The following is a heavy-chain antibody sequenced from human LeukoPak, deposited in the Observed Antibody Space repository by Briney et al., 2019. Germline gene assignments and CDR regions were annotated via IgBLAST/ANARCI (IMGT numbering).Heavy chain of an antibody. CDR2: INPNRGGT. CDR3: ARDTDYYGSGSYLGSQEDYYYMDV. V-gene: IGHV1-2*06. Sequence: GASVKVSCKASGYTFTGYYMHWVRQAAGQGREWMGRINPNRGGTNYAQKFQGRVTMTRETSISTAYMALSRLRSDDTAVYYCARDTDYYGSGSYLGSQEDYYYMDVWGKGTTVTVSS. CDR1: GYTFTGYY. J-gene: IGHJ6*03. D-gene: IGHD3-10*01.